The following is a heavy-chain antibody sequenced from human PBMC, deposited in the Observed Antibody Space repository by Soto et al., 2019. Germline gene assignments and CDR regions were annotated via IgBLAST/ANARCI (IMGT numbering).Heavy chain of an antibody. CDR1: GFTFSNYA. D-gene: IGHD6-19*01. CDR2: ISYDGRDK. CDR3: AKDRTPVADYYFDY. V-gene: IGHV3-30*18. Sequence: VQLVESGGGLVKPGGSLRLSCAASGFTFSNYAMHWVRQGPGKALEWVAVISYDGRDKKYADSVNGRFTVSRDNSKNTLYLEMSSLRAEDTAIFYCAKDRTPVADYYFDYWGQGTLVTVSS. J-gene: IGHJ4*02.